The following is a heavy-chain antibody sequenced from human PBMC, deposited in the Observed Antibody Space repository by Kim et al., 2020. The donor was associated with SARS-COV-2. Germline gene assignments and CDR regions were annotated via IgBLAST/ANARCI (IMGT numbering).Heavy chain of an antibody. Sequence: SETLSLTCAVSGGSISSSNWWSWVRQPPGKGLEWIGEIYHSGSTNYNPSLKSRVTISVDKSKNQFSLKLSSVTAADTAVYYCARDRWVLWFGELQGGYYYGMDVWGQGTTVTVSS. CDR3: ARDRWVLWFGELQGGYYYGMDV. CDR1: GGSISSSNW. J-gene: IGHJ6*02. D-gene: IGHD3-10*01. V-gene: IGHV4-4*02. CDR2: IYHSGST.